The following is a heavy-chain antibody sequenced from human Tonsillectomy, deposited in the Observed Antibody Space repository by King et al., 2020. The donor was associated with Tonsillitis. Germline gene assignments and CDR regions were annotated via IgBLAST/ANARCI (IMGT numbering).Heavy chain of an antibody. CDR2: ISGSGGST. D-gene: IGHD2-2*01. CDR3: AKGGCSSTSCYYDCDY. Sequence: VQLVESGGGLVQPGGSLRLSCAASGFTFSSYAMSWVRQAPGKGLEGVSAISGSGGSTYYADSVKGRFTISRDNSKTTLYLQMNSLRAEDTAVYYCAKGGCSSTSCYYDCDYWGQGTLVTVSS. V-gene: IGHV3-23*04. J-gene: IGHJ4*02. CDR1: GFTFSSYA.